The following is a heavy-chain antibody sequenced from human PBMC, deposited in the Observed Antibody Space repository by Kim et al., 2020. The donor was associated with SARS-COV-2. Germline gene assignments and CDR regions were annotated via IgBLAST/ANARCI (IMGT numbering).Heavy chain of an antibody. Sequence: GGSLRLSCAASGFTFVSYAMSWVRQAPGKGLEWVSGISTTGGSKYYSASAKGRFTISRDNSRNTLYLQMNSLRVEDTAVYYCAKDLGATGPHYGLDVWGQGTTVTVSS. CDR3: AKDLGATGPHYGLDV. V-gene: IGHV3-23*01. D-gene: IGHD1-26*01. CDR2: ISTTGGSK. CDR1: GFTFVSYA. J-gene: IGHJ6*02.